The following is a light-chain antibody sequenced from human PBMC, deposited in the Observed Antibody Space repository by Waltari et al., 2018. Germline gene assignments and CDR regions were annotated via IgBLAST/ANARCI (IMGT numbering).Light chain of an antibody. Sequence: EIVLTQSPGTLSLSPGERATLSCRASQSVTSNYLAWYQQRPGQAPRLLIYGASNRATGIPDRFSGSGSGTDFSLTINRLEPEDFAVYYCQQYDRSPETFGQGTKLGIK. CDR1: QSVTSNY. J-gene: IGKJ2*01. V-gene: IGKV3-20*01. CDR3: QQYDRSPET. CDR2: GAS.